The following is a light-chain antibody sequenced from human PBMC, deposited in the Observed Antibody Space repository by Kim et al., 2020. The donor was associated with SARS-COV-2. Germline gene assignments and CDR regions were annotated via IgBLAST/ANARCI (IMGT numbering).Light chain of an antibody. J-gene: IGKJ3*01. CDR1: QSVLYSSNNRNY. CDR2: WAS. Sequence: ASINCKSGQSVLYSSNNRNYLGLYQQKPGQPPKLLISWASTRESGVPDRFSGSGSGTDFTLTISNLQAEDVAVYYCQQCYSSPFTFGPGTKVDIK. V-gene: IGKV4-1*01. CDR3: QQCYSSPFT.